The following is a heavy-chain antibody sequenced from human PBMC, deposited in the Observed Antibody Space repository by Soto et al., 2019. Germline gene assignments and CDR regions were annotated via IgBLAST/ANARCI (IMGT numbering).Heavy chain of an antibody. CDR1: GDSSSSSSYY. J-gene: IGHJ5*02. D-gene: IGHD3-3*02. Sequence: SETLSLTCAVSGDSSSSSSYYWAWIRQPPGKGLEWIGSIHYRANSYYSPSLKSRITISVDTSKNQFSLRLSSVTAADTAVYYCARPLQLAVSGFDPWGQGTLVTVSS. V-gene: IGHV4-39*01. CDR3: ARPLQLAVSGFDP. CDR2: IHYRANS.